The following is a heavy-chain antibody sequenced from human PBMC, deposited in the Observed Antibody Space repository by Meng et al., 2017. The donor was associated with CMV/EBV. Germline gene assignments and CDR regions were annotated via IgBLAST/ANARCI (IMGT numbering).Heavy chain of an antibody. CDR2: IYYSGST. J-gene: IGHJ5*02. V-gene: IGHV4-39*07. Sequence: SETLSLTCTVSGGSISSSSYYWGWIRQPPGKGLEWIGSIYYSGSTYYNPSLKSRVTISVDTSKNQFSLKLSSVTAADTAVYYCARVVEEITIFGVVTSNWFDPWGQGTLVTVSS. D-gene: IGHD3-3*01. CDR3: ARVVEEITIFGVVTSNWFDP. CDR1: GGSISSSSYY.